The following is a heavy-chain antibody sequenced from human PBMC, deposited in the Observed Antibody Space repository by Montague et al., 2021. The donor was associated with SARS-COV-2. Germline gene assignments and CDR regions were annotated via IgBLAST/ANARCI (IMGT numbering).Heavy chain of an antibody. D-gene: IGHD3-10*01. V-gene: IGHV4-39*07. Sequence: SETLSLTCTVSGDSISHSSYYWGWIRQPPGKGLEWIGSVDYSGLTFYNPSLESRVTISVDTSKKQFSLKVNSVTAADTAVYYCAKDGEALAWGTFDIWGQGTMVTVSS. J-gene: IGHJ3*02. CDR2: VDYSGLT. CDR1: GDSISHSSYY. CDR3: AKDGEALAWGTFDI.